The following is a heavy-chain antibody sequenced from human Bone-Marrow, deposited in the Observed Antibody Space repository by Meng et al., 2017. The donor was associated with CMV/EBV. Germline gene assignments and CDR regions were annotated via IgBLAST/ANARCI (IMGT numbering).Heavy chain of an antibody. CDR3: ARNRDCDGTSCYNYVLH. CDR1: GYTFTDYY. D-gene: IGHD2-2*02. CDR2: ITPHNGDT. Sequence: ASVKVSCKASGYTFTDYYIHWVRQAPGRGLEWMGWITPHNGDTHFAQMFQGRVTMTGDTSVSTVYMQLNRLRSDDTAVYYCARNRDCDGTSCYNYVLHWGQGTLVTVSS. J-gene: IGHJ1*01. V-gene: IGHV1-2*02.